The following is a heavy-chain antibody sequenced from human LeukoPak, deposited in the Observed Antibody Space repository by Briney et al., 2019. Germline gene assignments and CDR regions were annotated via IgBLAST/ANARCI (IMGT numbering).Heavy chain of an antibody. Sequence: SVKVSCKASGGTFSSYAISWVRQAPGQGLEWMGGIIPIFGTANYAQKFQGRVTITTDESTSTAYMELSSLRSEDTAVYYCASPEADYYDSSGPLDYWGQGTLVTVSS. D-gene: IGHD3-22*01. CDR2: IIPIFGTA. CDR1: GGTFSSYA. V-gene: IGHV1-69*05. J-gene: IGHJ4*02. CDR3: ASPEADYYDSSGPLDY.